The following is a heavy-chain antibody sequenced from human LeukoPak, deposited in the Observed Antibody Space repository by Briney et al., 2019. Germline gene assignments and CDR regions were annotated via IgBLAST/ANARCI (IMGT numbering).Heavy chain of an antibody. CDR2: ISSSSSTI. D-gene: IGHD1-26*01. Sequence: PGGSLRLSCAASGFTFSSYSMNWVRQAPGKGLEWVSYISSSSSTIYYADSVKGRFTISRDNAKNSPYLQMNSLRAEDTAVYYCARAPGGSYYNPGAFDIWGQGTMVTVSS. CDR3: ARAPGGSYYNPGAFDI. J-gene: IGHJ3*02. V-gene: IGHV3-48*04. CDR1: GFTFSSYS.